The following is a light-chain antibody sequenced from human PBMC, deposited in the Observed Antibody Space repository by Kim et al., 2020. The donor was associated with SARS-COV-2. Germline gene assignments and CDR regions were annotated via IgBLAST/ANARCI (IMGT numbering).Light chain of an antibody. CDR1: NIGSKS. CDR3: HVWDSSSDQV. CDR2: YDS. J-gene: IGLJ3*02. Sequence: VAPGKTARITCGGNNIGSKSVHLYQQRPGQAPVLVMYYDSERPSGIPERFSGSNSGNTATLTISRVEAGDEADYYCHVWDSSSDQVFGGGTKLTVL. V-gene: IGLV3-21*04.